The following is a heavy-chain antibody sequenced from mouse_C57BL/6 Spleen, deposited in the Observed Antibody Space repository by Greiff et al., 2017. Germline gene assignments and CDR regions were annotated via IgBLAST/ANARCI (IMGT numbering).Heavy chain of an antibody. CDR2: INPNNGGT. CDR1: GYTFTDYY. CDR3: AREDSTVVTSYYAMDY. Sequence: EVQLQQSGPELVKPGASVKISCKASGYTFTDYYMNWVKQSHGKSLEWIGDINPNNGGTSYNQKFKGKATLTVDQSSSTAYMELRSLTSEDSAVYYCAREDSTVVTSYYAMDYWGQGTSVTVSS. D-gene: IGHD1-1*01. V-gene: IGHV1-26*01. J-gene: IGHJ4*01.